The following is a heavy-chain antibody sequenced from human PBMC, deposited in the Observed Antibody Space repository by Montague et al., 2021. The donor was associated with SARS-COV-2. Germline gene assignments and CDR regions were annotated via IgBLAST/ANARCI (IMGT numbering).Heavy chain of an antibody. D-gene: IGHD1/OR15-1a*01. CDR3: ARLNWDNDSVLDS. J-gene: IGHJ4*02. V-gene: IGHV4-59*11. Sequence: SETLSLTCTVSGGSLSGHHWSWIRQPPGKGLEWIGYIFHSGNTNYNPSLKSRVTISVDTSKNQFSLRLTSVTAADTTVYYCARLNWDNDSVLDSWGQGAVVAVPS. CDR2: IFHSGNT. CDR1: GGSLSGHH.